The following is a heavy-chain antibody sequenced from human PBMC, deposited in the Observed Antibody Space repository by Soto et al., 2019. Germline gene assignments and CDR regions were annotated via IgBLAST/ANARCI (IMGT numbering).Heavy chain of an antibody. Sequence: SVKVSCKASGFTFTSSAVQWVRQALGQRLEWIGWIFVGSGSTNYAQKFQERVTITRDMSTSTAYMELSSLRSEDTAVYYCAADYYATSGYYFDSWGQGTLVTVSS. D-gene: IGHD3-22*01. CDR3: AADYYATSGYYFDS. V-gene: IGHV1-58*01. CDR1: GFTFTSSA. J-gene: IGHJ4*02. CDR2: IFVGSGST.